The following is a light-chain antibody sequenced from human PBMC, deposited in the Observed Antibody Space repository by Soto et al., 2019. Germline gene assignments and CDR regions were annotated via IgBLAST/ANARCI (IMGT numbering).Light chain of an antibody. V-gene: IGLV2-8*01. Sequence: QSVLTQPPSASGSPGQSVTISCTGTSSDVGDYNYVSWYQQHPGKDPEVIIYEVTKRPSGVPDRFSGSKSGNTASLTVSGLHAEDEAEYYCSSYAGSNGVLFGGGTKLTVL. CDR2: EVT. CDR3: SSYAGSNGVL. J-gene: IGLJ2*01. CDR1: SSDVGDYNY.